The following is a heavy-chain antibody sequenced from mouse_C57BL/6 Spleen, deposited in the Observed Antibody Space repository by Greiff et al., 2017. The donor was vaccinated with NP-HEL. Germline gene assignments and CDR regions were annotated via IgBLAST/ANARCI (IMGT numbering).Heavy chain of an antibody. J-gene: IGHJ4*01. V-gene: IGHV5-17*01. CDR2: ISSGSSTI. CDR1: GFTFSDYG. D-gene: IGHD2-14*01. CDR3: AREERNRAMDY. Sequence: EVRLVESGGGLVKPGGSLKLSCAASGFTFSDYGMHWVRQAPEKGLEWVAYISSGSSTIYYADTVKGRFTISRDNAKNTLFLQMTSLRSEDTAMYYCAREERNRAMDYWGQGTSVTVSS.